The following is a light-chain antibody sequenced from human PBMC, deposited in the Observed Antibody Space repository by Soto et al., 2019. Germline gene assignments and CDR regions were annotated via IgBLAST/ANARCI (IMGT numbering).Light chain of an antibody. CDR1: QSLISN. CDR3: QQYNNWPPIT. J-gene: IGKJ5*01. V-gene: IGKV3D-15*01. CDR2: DAY. Sequence: DIVMTQSPVTLSVSPGDSATLSCRASQSLISNLAWYQQKPGQAPRLIIYDAYTRATDIPARFSGSGSGTEFTLTISGLQSEDFAVYYCQQYNNWPPITCGQGTRLEIK.